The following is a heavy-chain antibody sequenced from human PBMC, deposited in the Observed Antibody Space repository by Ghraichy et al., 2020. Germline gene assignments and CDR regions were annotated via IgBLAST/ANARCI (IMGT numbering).Heavy chain of an antibody. Sequence: SQTLSLTCAISGDSVSSNSAAWNWIRQSPSRGLEWLGRTYYRSKWYNDYAVSVKSRITINPDTSKNQFSLQLNSVTPEDTAVYYCARSGSLVVAVGGDAFDIWGQGTMVTVSS. D-gene: IGHD2-15*01. CDR2: TYYRSKWYN. V-gene: IGHV6-1*01. CDR1: GDSVSSNSAA. CDR3: ARSGSLVVAVGGDAFDI. J-gene: IGHJ3*02.